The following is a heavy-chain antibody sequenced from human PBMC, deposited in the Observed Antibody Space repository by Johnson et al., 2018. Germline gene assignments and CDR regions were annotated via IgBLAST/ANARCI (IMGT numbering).Heavy chain of an antibody. CDR1: GFNFRSYA. D-gene: IGHD3-3*02. J-gene: IGHJ6*03. Sequence: QVQLVESGGGVVQPGRSLRLSCVASGFNFRSYAMNWVRQAPGKGLEWVAVISYDGSNKYYADSVKGRFTISRDTSKNTLFLQMDSLRGEDTAIYYWAREGIFGYYYYYYMDVWGKGTTVTVSS. CDR2: ISYDGSNK. CDR3: AREGIFGYYYYYYMDV. V-gene: IGHV3-30-3*01.